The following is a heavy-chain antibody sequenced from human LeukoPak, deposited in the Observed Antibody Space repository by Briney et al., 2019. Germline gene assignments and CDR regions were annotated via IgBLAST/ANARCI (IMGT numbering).Heavy chain of an antibody. CDR2: TYYRSRWYN. Sequence: SQTLSLTCAISGDSVPSNSAAWNWIRQSPSRGLEWLGRTYYRSRWYNDYAVSVKSRITINPDTSKNQFSLHLNSVTPEDTAVYYCARVAGIAAADNWFDPWGQGTLVTVSS. CDR1: GDSVPSNSAA. D-gene: IGHD6-13*01. CDR3: ARVAGIAAADNWFDP. V-gene: IGHV6-1*01. J-gene: IGHJ5*02.